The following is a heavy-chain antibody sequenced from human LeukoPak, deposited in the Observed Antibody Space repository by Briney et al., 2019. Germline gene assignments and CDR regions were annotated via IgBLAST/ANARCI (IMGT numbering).Heavy chain of an antibody. D-gene: IGHD3-22*01. CDR1: GFTISSYG. V-gene: IGHV3-23*01. CDR2: VTGSGGNT. CDR3: AKDLNPRDYYDTSGQEFFDY. Sequence: GGSLRLSCAASGFTISSYGMSWVRQAPGTGLEWVSSVTGSGGNTFYADSVKGRFTISRDNSKNTLYLQMNSLRAEDTAVYYCAKDLNPRDYYDTSGQEFFDYWGQGTLVTVSS. J-gene: IGHJ4*02.